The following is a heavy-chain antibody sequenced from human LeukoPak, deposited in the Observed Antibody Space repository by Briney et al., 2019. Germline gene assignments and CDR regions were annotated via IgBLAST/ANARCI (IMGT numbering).Heavy chain of an antibody. Sequence: GGSLRLSCAASGFTFTTYPMHWVRQAPGKGLEWVAVVSHDGSIKDYVDSVKGRFTISRDNSKNTLYLQMNSLRAEDTAVYYCAKTPWGADYWGQGTLVTVSS. V-gene: IGHV3-30-3*02. CDR3: AKTPWGADY. D-gene: IGHD1-26*01. CDR2: VSHDGSIK. J-gene: IGHJ4*02. CDR1: GFTFTTYP.